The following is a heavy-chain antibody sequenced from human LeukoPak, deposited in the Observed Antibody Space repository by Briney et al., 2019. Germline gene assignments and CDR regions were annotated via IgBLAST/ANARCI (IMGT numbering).Heavy chain of an antibody. CDR3: ASVYGSGSYFHYYYGMDV. CDR2: ISSSGSTI. D-gene: IGHD3-10*01. V-gene: IGHV3-48*03. J-gene: IGHJ6*02. Sequence: GGSLRLSCAASGFTFSSYEMNWVRQAPGKGLEWVSYISSSGSTIYYADSVKGRFTISRDNAKNSLYLQMNSLRAEDTAVYCCASVYGSGSYFHYYYGMDVWGQGTTVTVSS. CDR1: GFTFSSYE.